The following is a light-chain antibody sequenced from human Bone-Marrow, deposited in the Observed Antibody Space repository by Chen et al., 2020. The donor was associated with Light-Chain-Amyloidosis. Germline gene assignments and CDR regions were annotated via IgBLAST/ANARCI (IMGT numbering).Light chain of an antibody. CDR1: QNLLSNSNNVNF. CDR3: QQFYNIPWT. Sequence: DIVMTQSPDSLAVSLGERATINCKSSQNLLSNSNNVNFIAWYQQKPGQPPKLLIYWASTRQSGVPYRFSGRGSWTAFTLTISCLQAEDVSVYYCQQFYNIPWTFGQGSKVEIK. J-gene: IGKJ1*01. CDR2: WAS. V-gene: IGKV4-1*01.